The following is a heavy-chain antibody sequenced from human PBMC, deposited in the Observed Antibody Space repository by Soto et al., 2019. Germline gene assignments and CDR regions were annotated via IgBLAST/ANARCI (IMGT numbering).Heavy chain of an antibody. CDR3: ARHIVVVTAAMPVGNWFDP. Sequence: PSETLSLTHAVYGGAFSGYYWSWIRQPPGKGLEWIGEINHSGSTNYNPSLKSRVTISVDTSKNQFSLKLSSLTAADTAVYYCARHIVVVTAAMPVGNWFDPWGQGTLVTVSS. D-gene: IGHD2-2*01. V-gene: IGHV4-34*01. J-gene: IGHJ5*02. CDR1: GGAFSGYY. CDR2: INHSGST.